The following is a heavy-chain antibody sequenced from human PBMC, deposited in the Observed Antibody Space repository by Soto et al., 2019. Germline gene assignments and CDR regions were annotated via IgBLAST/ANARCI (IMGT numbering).Heavy chain of an antibody. CDR3: AKKVNSGPGSQYFDY. V-gene: IGHV3-23*01. CDR1: GFTFSSYS. Sequence: GGSLRLSCAASGFTFSSYSMSWVRQAPGKGLEWASGFRTGGDDGTTYYADSVKGRFTISRDNSKNTLFLQMNSLRVEDTAIYYCAKKVNSGPGSQYFDYWGQGTLVTVSS. J-gene: IGHJ4*02. D-gene: IGHD3-10*01. CDR2: FRTGGDDGTT.